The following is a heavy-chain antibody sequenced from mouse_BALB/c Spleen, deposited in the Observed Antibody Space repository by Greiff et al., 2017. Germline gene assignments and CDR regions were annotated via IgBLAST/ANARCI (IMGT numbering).Heavy chain of an antibody. CDR3: DLTVVAPDAMDY. V-gene: IGHV14-3*02. CDR2: IDPANGNT. J-gene: IGHJ4*01. D-gene: IGHD1-1*01. CDR1: GFNIKDTY. Sequence: VQVVESGAELVKPGASVKLSCTASGFNIKDTYMHWVKQRPEQGLEWIGRIDPANGNTKYDPKFQGKATITADTSSNTAYIQLRSLTSEATADYYVDLTVVAPDAMDYWGQGTSVTVSS.